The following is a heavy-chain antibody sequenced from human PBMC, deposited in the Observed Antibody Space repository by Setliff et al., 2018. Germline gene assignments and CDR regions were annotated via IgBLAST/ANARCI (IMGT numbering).Heavy chain of an antibody. Sequence: GESLKISCKGSGYSFANSWIAWVRQMPGKGLEWMGIIYPADSDAMYSPSFQGKVTISVDKFINTAYLQWSSLKASDTAMYYCARSGNQVGGDYWGQGTLVTVSS. V-gene: IGHV5-51*01. CDR1: GYSFANSW. CDR2: IYPADSDA. D-gene: IGHD1-26*01. J-gene: IGHJ4*02. CDR3: ARSGNQVGGDY.